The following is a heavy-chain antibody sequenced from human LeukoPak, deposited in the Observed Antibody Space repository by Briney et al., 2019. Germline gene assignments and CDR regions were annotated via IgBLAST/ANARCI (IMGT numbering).Heavy chain of an antibody. V-gene: IGHV3-23*01. CDR2: ISGSGGST. J-gene: IGHJ3*02. CDR1: GFTFSTYA. D-gene: IGHD2-21*02. CDR3: AKRMVTAMGGFDI. Sequence: QSGGTLRLSCAASGFTFSTYAMSWVRQAPGKGLERVSAISGSGGSTYYADSVKGRFTISRDNSKNTLYLQMNSLRAEDTAVYYCAKRMVTAMGGFDIWGQGTMVTVSS.